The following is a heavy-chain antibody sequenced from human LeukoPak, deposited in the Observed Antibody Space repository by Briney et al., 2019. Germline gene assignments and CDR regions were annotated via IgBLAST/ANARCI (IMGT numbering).Heavy chain of an antibody. D-gene: IGHD1-26*01. CDR2: IYYSGST. CDR1: GGSISSYY. Sequence: SETLSLTCTVSGGSISSYYWSWIRQPPGKGLEWIGYIYYSGSTNYNPSLKSRATISVDTSKNQSSLKLSSVTAADTAVYYCARSSLMVGATLFDYWGQGTLVTVSS. V-gene: IGHV4-59*08. J-gene: IGHJ4*02. CDR3: ARSSLMVGATLFDY.